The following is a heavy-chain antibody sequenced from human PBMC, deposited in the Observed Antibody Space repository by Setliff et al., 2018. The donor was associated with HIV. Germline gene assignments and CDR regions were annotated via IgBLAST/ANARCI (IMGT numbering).Heavy chain of an antibody. CDR1: GFTFGSYA. V-gene: IGHV3-23*01. CDR2: ISGSGGST. CDR3: AKVGA. Sequence: GGSLRLSCAPSGFTFGSYAMSWVRQAPGKGLEWVSAISGSGGSTYDADSVRGRFTISRDNSKNTPDLQMNSLRAEDMAVYYCAKVGAWGQGTLVTVSS. J-gene: IGHJ4*02.